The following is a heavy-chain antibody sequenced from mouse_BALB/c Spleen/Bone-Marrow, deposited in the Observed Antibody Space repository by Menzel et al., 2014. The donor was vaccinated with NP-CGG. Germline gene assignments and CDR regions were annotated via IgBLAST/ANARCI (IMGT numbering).Heavy chain of an antibody. CDR1: GFTFSDYY. CDR3: ANYYGSTWFAY. V-gene: IGHV5-4*02. D-gene: IGHD1-1*01. J-gene: IGHJ3*01. CDR2: ISDGGSYT. Sequence: EVKVEESGGGLVKPGGSLKLSCAASGFTFSDYYMYWVRQTPEKRLEWVATISDGGSYTYYPDSVKGRLTISRDNAKNNLYLQMSSLKSEDTAMYYCANYYGSTWFAYWGQGTLVTVSA.